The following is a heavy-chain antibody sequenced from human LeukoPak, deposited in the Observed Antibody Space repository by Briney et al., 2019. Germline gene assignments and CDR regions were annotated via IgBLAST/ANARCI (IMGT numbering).Heavy chain of an antibody. J-gene: IGHJ5*02. V-gene: IGHV1-69*13. D-gene: IGHD6-13*01. CDR3: ARGSIAASGRWFDP. Sequence: ASVKVSCKASGGTFSSYAISWVRQAPGQGLEWMGGIIPIFGTASYAQKFQGRVTITADESTSTAYMELSSLRSEDTAVYYCARGSIAASGRWFDPWGQGTLVTVSS. CDR1: GGTFSSYA. CDR2: IIPIFGTA.